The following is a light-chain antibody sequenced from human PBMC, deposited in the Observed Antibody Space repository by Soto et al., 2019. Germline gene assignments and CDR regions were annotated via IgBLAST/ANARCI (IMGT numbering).Light chain of an antibody. J-gene: IGLJ1*01. Sequence: SYELTQPPSVSVAPGKTARITCGGNNIGSKSVHWYQQKPGQAPVLVIYYDSERPSGIPVRFSGSKSGNTATLTISRVEAGDEADYYCQVWDSSSDHYVFGTGTKLTVL. CDR1: NIGSKS. V-gene: IGLV3-21*04. CDR2: YDS. CDR3: QVWDSSSDHYV.